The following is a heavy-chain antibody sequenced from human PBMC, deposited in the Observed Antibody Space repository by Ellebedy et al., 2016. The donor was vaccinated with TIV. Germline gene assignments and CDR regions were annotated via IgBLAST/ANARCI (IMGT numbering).Heavy chain of an antibody. Sequence: GESLKISCAASGFTFSRYAMHWVRQAPGKGLEWVAVISYDGSNKYYADSVKGRFTISRDNSKNTLYLQMNSLRAEDTAVYYCARSEGSGYDPVGYYYYGMDVWGQGTTVTVSS. CDR1: GFTFSRYA. V-gene: IGHV3-30-3*01. D-gene: IGHD5-12*01. CDR2: ISYDGSNK. CDR3: ARSEGSGYDPVGYYYYGMDV. J-gene: IGHJ6*02.